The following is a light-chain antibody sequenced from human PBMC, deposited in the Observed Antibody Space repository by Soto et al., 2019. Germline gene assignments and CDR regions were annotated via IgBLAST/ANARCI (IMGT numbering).Light chain of an antibody. Sequence: DIQMTQSPSSLSASVGDRVTITCRASQSISSYLNWYQQKPGKAPKLLIYAASSLQSGVPSRFSGSGSGTDVTLTISSLQPEDFATYYCQQSYSIPYTVGQGTKLEIK. CDR2: AAS. CDR3: QQSYSIPYT. J-gene: IGKJ2*01. V-gene: IGKV1-39*01. CDR1: QSISSY.